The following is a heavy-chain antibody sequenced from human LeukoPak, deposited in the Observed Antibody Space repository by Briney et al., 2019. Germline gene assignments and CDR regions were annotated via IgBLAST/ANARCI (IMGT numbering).Heavy chain of an antibody. CDR2: IYYSGST. CDR3: ARGGVDYDFWSGYYTGPDYFDY. V-gene: IGHV4-59*11. D-gene: IGHD3-3*01. CDR1: GGSISSHY. J-gene: IGHJ4*02. Sequence: ASETLSLTCTVSGGSISSHYWSWIRQPPGKGLEWIGYIYYSGSTNYNPSLKSRVTISVDTSKNQFSLKLSSVTAADTAVYYCARGGVDYDFWSGYYTGPDYFDYWGQGTLVTVSS.